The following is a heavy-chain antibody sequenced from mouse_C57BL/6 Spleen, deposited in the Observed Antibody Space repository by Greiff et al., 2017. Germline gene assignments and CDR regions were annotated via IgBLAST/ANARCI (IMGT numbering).Heavy chain of an antibody. CDR1: GYTFTSYD. J-gene: IGHJ1*03. Sequence: QVHVKQSGPELVKPGASVKLSCKASGYTFTSYDINWVKQRPGQGLEWIGWIYPRDGSTKYNEKFKGKATLTVDTSSSTAYMELHSLTSEDSAVYFCARGGDGYFDVWGTGTTVTVSS. CDR3: ARGGDGYFDV. CDR2: IYPRDGST. V-gene: IGHV1-85*01.